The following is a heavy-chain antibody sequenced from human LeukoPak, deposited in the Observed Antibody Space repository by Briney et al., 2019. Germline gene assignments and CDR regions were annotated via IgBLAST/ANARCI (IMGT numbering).Heavy chain of an antibody. V-gene: IGHV4-4*02. J-gene: IGHJ4*02. CDR1: GGSISSTNW. CDR3: ASLGMGTTTRDY. Sequence: SGTLSLTCAVSGGSISSTNWWNWVRQPPGKGLEWIGEIYRSGITNYNPSLKSRITISVDKSKNQFSLKLSSVTAADTAVYYCASLGMGTTTRDYWGQGTLVTVSS. D-gene: IGHD1-26*01. CDR2: IYRSGIT.